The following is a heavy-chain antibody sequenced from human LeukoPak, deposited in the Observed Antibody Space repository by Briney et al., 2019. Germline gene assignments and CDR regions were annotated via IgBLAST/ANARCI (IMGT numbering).Heavy chain of an antibody. CDR3: ARSIVVVPAARHWDWFDP. J-gene: IGHJ5*02. D-gene: IGHD2-2*01. CDR1: GGTFISYA. CDR2: IIPIFGTA. V-gene: IGHV1-69*13. Sequence: ASVKVSFKASGGTFISYAISWVRQAPGQGLEWMGGIIPIFGTANYAQKFQGRVTITADESTSTAYMELSSLRSEDTAVYYCARSIVVVPAARHWDWFDPWGQGTLVTVSS.